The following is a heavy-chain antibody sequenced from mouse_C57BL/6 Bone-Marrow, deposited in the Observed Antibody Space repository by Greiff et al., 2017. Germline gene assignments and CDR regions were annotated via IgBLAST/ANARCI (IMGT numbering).Heavy chain of an antibody. V-gene: IGHV1-85*01. J-gene: IGHJ4*01. CDR2: IYPRNGST. D-gene: IGHD2-4*01. Sequence: QVQLQQSGPELVKPGASVKLSCKASGYTFTSYDINWVKQRPGQGLEWIGGIYPRNGSTWSNEKFKGKATLTVDTSSSTAYMELRSLTSEDSAVYFCARGGDYDDYAMDYWGQGTSVTVTS. CDR3: ARGGDYDDYAMDY. CDR1: GYTFTSYD.